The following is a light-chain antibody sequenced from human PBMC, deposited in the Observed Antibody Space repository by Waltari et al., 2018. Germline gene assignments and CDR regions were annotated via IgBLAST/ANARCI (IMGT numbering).Light chain of an antibody. CDR3: QQYNNLPWT. CDR1: QDIHNC. CDR2: DAA. J-gene: IGKJ1*01. V-gene: IGKV1-33*01. Sequence: DLQMTQSPSSLSASVGDRVTIPCQASQDIHNCLNWYQQKPGKAPKVLIYDAALLETGGPSRFSGGGYGTDFSFTISSLQPEDIATYYCQQYNNLPWTFGQGTKVEIK.